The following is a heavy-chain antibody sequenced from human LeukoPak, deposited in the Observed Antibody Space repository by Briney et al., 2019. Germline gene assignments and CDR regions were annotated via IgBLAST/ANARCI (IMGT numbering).Heavy chain of an antibody. CDR1: GVSISNYY. J-gene: IGHJ5*02. CDR2: MYIGGTR. D-gene: IGHD3-16*01. CDR3: ARDLPRENSYAYGFWFDP. Sequence: SETLSLTCSVSGVSISNYYWTWIRQPAGKGLEWIGRMYIGGTRNYNPSLKSRVTMSIDTSKNQFSLKLSSVTAADTAVYYCARDLPRENSYAYGFWFDPWGQGTLVTVSS. V-gene: IGHV4-4*07.